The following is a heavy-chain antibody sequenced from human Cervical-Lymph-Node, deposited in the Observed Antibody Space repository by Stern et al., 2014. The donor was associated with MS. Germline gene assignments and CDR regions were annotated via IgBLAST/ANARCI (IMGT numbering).Heavy chain of an antibody. CDR3: SRGELKEGLVRGMDV. J-gene: IGHJ6*02. CDR2: VIPIFGTA. CDR1: GGTFSSYA. D-gene: IGHD1-26*01. Sequence: VQLVESGAEVKKPGSSVRVSCKASGGTFSSYAISWVRQAPGQGIEWMGGVIPIFGTANYAQKFQGRVTITADESTSTAYMELSSLRSEDTAVYYCSRGELKEGLVRGMDVWGQGTTVTVSS. V-gene: IGHV1-69*01.